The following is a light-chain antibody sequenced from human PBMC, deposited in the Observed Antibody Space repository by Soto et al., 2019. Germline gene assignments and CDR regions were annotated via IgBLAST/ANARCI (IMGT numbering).Light chain of an antibody. J-gene: IGLJ3*02. CDR2: DVN. Sequence: QSVLTQPRSVSGSPGQSVTISCTGTSSDVGTYNLVSWYQQYPGKAPKVMIYDVNERPSGVPDRFSGSKSGNTASLTIIGLQAEDEADYYCCSYAGSYSWVFGGGTKLTVL. CDR1: SSDVGTYNL. V-gene: IGLV2-11*01. CDR3: CSYAGSYSWV.